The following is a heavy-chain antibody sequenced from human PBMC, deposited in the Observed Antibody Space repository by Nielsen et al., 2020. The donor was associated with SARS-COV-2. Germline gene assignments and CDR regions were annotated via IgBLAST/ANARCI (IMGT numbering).Heavy chain of an antibody. CDR3: ARGIDDPPLQLANFDY. J-gene: IGHJ4*02. CDR2: IRSKAYGGTT. CDR1: GFTFGDYA. V-gene: IGHV3-49*03. Sequence: GESLKISCTASGFTFGDYAMSWFRQAPGKGLEWVGFIRSKAYGGTTEYAASVKGRFTISRDDSKSIAYLQMNSLKTEDTAVYYCARGIDDPPLQLANFDYWGQGTLVTVSS. D-gene: IGHD6-6*01.